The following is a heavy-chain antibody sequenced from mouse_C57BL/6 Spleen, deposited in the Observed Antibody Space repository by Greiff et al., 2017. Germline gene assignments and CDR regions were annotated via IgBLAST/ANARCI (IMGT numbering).Heavy chain of an antibody. CDR3: ARSYSNDRAWFAY. D-gene: IGHD2-12*01. J-gene: IGHJ3*01. Sequence: EVKLVESGGGLVKPGGSLKLSCAASGFTFSSYAMSWVRQTPEKRLEWVATISDGGSYTYYPDNVKGRFTISRDNAKNNLYLQMSHLKSEDTAMYDCARSYSNDRAWFAYWGQGTLVTVSA. CDR2: ISDGGSYT. CDR1: GFTFSSYA. V-gene: IGHV5-4*03.